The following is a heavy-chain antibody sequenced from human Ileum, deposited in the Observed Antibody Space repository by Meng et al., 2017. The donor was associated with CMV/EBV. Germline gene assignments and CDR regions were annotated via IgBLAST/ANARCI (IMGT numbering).Heavy chain of an antibody. CDR2: ISGSGGST. J-gene: IGHJ4*02. CDR3: AKGLYFESSGYYYGEVTFDY. D-gene: IGHD3-22*01. CDR1: GFTFPGYA. Sequence: GGSLRLSFEVSGFTFPGYAMSWVRQAPGKGLEWVSTISGSGGSTYHAASVKGRLTISRDNSKNTLYLQMNSLRAEDTAVYYCAKGLYFESSGYYYGEVTFDYWGQGTLVTVSS. V-gene: IGHV3-23*01.